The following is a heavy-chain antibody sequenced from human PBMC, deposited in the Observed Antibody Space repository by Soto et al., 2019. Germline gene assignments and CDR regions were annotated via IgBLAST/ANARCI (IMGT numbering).Heavy chain of an antibody. D-gene: IGHD3-16*01. CDR3: AISQDRGGRTTFIY. J-gene: IGHJ4*02. CDR1: GFTFEINA. V-gene: IGHV3-9*01. Sequence: GGSLRLSCAVSGFTFEINAMHWVRKAPEKGLEWVSGINWKSDIGYADSVKGRFTISRDNAENSLYLQMNSLRAEDTALYYCAISQDRGGRTTFIYWGQGTQVTVSS. CDR2: INWKSDI.